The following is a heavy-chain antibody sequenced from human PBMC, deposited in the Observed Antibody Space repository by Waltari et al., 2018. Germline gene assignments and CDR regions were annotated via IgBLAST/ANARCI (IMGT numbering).Heavy chain of an antibody. CDR2: VYYTGST. CDR3: ARDRGPGEYYYGMDV. V-gene: IGHV4-30-4*01. D-gene: IGHD2-15*01. Sequence: QVQLPESGPGLVKSSQTLSLTCTFSGGSIRSGDHSWNWIRQSPGKGLEWIGYVYYTGSTYYNPSLKSRLNISVDTSKSQFTLSLYSVTAADTAVYYCARDRGPGEYYYGMDVWGQGTTVIVSS. CDR1: GGSIRSGDHS. J-gene: IGHJ6*02.